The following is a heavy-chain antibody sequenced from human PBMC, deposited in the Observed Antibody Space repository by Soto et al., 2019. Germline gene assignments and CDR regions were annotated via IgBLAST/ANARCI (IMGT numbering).Heavy chain of an antibody. J-gene: IGHJ4*02. CDR3: ARGRDWLIPYFFEY. Sequence: SETLSLTCTVSGGSMSTYYWSWIRQSPGKGLEWIGYIYYNGNTNYNPSLKSRVTISVDTSKNQFSLKVTSVTAADTAVYFCARGRDWLIPYFFEYWGQGTLVSVSS. CDR2: IYYNGNT. V-gene: IGHV4-59*01. D-gene: IGHD3-9*01. CDR1: GGSMSTYY.